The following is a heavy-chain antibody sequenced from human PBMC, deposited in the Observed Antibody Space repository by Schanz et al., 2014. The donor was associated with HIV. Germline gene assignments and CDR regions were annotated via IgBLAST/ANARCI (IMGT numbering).Heavy chain of an antibody. D-gene: IGHD6-19*01. CDR1: GFTFSSYA. Sequence: QLLESGGGLVQPGGSLRLSCAASGFTFSSYAMSWVRQAPGKGLEWVSTISGSGGSPYYADSMKGRFTISRDNAKNFVYLQMNSLRDEDTAVYYCARDSSLAVADHWYLDLWGRGTLVTVSS. CDR2: ISGSGGSP. V-gene: IGHV3-23*01. CDR3: ARDSSLAVADHWYLDL. J-gene: IGHJ2*01.